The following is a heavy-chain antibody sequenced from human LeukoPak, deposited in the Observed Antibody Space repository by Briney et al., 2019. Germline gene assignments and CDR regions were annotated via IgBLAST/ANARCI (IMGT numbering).Heavy chain of an antibody. CDR2: IYYSGST. CDR3: ASISTVTTPTSGWFDP. V-gene: IGHV4-31*03. D-gene: IGHD4-17*01. J-gene: IGHJ5*02. CDR1: GGSISSGGYY. Sequence: SETLSLTCTVSGGSISSGGYYWSWIRQHPGKGLEWIGYIYYSGSTYYNPSLKSRVTISVDTSKNLFSLKLSSVTAADTAVYYCASISTVTTPTSGWFDPWGQGTLVTVSS.